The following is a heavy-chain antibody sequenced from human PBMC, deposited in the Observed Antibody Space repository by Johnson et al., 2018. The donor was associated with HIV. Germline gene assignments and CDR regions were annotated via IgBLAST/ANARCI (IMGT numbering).Heavy chain of an antibody. D-gene: IGHD4-11*01. CDR3: AKGEAATTVTLDI. Sequence: QVQLVESGGGVVQPGRSLRLSCAASGFTFSSYAMHWVRQAPGKGLEWVAVISYDGSNKYYADSVTGRFTVSRDNAKNTLVLQMNSLRAEDTAVYYCAKGEAATTVTLDIWGQGTMVTVSS. V-gene: IGHV3-30*04. CDR2: ISYDGSNK. J-gene: IGHJ3*02. CDR1: GFTFSSYA.